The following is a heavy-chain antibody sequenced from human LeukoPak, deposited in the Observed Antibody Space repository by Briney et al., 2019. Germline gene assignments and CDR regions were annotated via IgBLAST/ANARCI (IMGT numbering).Heavy chain of an antibody. Sequence: ASVKVPCKASGYTFTGYYMHWVRQAPGQGLEWMGWINPNSGGTNYAQKFQGRVTMTRDTSISTAYMELSRLRSDDTAVYYCARDEQWLVPGDYWGQGTLVTVSS. V-gene: IGHV1-2*02. D-gene: IGHD6-19*01. CDR3: ARDEQWLVPGDY. CDR1: GYTFTGYY. J-gene: IGHJ4*02. CDR2: INPNSGGT.